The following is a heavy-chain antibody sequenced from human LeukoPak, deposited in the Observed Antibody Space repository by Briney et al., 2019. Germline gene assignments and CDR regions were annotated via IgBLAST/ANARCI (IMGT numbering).Heavy chain of an antibody. V-gene: IGHV3-64*01. J-gene: IGHJ3*02. CDR1: GFTFSTYG. CDR3: ARGLEQWLVRNDAFHI. CDR2: ISSNGGST. D-gene: IGHD6-19*01. Sequence: GGSLRLSCTASGFTFSTYGMHWVRQAPGKGLEYVSAISSNGGSTYYANSVKGRFTISRDNSKNTLYLQMGSLRAEDMAVYYCARGLEQWLVRNDAFHIWGQGTMVTVSS.